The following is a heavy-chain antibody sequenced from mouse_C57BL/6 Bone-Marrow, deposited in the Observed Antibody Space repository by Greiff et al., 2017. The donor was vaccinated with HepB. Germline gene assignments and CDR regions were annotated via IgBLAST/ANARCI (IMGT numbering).Heavy chain of an antibody. CDR1: GYTFTSHW. CDR3: AYYGSSYPYYFDY. J-gene: IGHJ2*01. Sequence: VQLQQSGPELVRPGASVKISCKAPGYTFTSHWMQWVRQRPGQGLEWIGEIFPGSGSTYYNEKLKGKATLTVYTSSSTAYMQLSSLTSEDSAVYCCAYYGSSYPYYFDYWGQGTTLTVSS. CDR2: IFPGSGST. V-gene: IGHV1-56*01. D-gene: IGHD1-1*01.